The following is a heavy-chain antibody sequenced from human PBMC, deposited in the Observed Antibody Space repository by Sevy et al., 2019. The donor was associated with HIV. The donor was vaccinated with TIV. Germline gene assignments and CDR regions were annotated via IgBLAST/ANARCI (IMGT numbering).Heavy chain of an antibody. Sequence: GGALRLSCAASGFTFSSYSMNWVRQAPGKGLEWVSSISSSSSYIYYADSVKGRFTISRDNAKNSLYLQMNSLRAEDTAVYYCARGYSPPYDSSGYYLGSYYFDYWGQGTLVTVSS. CDR2: ISSSSSYI. CDR1: GFTFSSYS. CDR3: ARGYSPPYDSSGYYLGSYYFDY. J-gene: IGHJ4*02. V-gene: IGHV3-21*01. D-gene: IGHD3-22*01.